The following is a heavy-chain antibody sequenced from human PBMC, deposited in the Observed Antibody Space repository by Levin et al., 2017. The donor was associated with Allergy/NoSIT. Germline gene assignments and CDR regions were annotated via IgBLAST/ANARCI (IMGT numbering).Heavy chain of an antibody. CDR2: ITGSGGST. J-gene: IGHJ6*03. CDR3: AKPPHGELWFGEYYYMDV. V-gene: IGHV3-23*01. D-gene: IGHD3-10*01. CDR1: GFTFSSYA. Sequence: AGGSLRLSCAASGFTFSSYAMSWVRQAPGKGLEWVSAITGSGGSTYYADSVKGRFTISRDNSKNTLYLQMNSLRVEDTAVYYCAKPPHGELWFGEYYYMDVWGKGTTVTVSS.